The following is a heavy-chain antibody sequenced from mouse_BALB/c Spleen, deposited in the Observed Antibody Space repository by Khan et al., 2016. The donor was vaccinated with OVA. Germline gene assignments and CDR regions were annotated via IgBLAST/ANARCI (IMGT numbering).Heavy chain of an antibody. D-gene: IGHD2-14*01. CDR1: GDSITSGY. CDR3: ARSTYRYAFVY. J-gene: IGHJ3*01. Sequence: EVQLQESGPSLVKPSQTLSLTCSVTGDSITSGYWNWIRKFPGNKLEYMGYIIYTGYTYYNPSLQSRFSITRHTSKNQYYLQLNSGGDEDTATYYCARSTYRYAFVYWGQGTLVTVSA. CDR2: IIYTGYT. V-gene: IGHV3-8*02.